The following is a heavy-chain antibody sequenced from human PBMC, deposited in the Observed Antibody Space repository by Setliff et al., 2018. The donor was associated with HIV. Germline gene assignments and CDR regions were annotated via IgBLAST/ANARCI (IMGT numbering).Heavy chain of an antibody. CDR3: ARDSGGYNYGFAVGSFDY. Sequence: TLSLTCTVSSDSIRFYYWTWIRQPPGKGLEWIGNVYYTGSTNYNPSLKSRITISIDTSKSQFSLKLTSVAAADTAVYYCARDSGGYNYGFAVGSFDYWGQGALVTVSS. J-gene: IGHJ4*02. V-gene: IGHV4-59*01. D-gene: IGHD5-18*01. CDR1: SDSIRFYY. CDR2: VYYTGST.